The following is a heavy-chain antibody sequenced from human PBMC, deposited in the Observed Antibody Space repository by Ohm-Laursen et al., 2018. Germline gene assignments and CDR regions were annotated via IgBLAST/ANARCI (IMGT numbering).Heavy chain of an antibody. CDR2: IWYDGSNK. CDR3: ARDRRSSGWLVGMDV. Sequence: SLRFSCSASGFTFSNYGMHWVRQAPGKGLEWVAVIWYDGSNKYYADSVKGRFTISRDNSKNTLYLQMNSLRAEDTAVYYCARDRRSSGWLVGMDVWGQGTTVTVSS. V-gene: IGHV3-33*01. D-gene: IGHD6-19*01. CDR1: GFTFSNYG. J-gene: IGHJ6*02.